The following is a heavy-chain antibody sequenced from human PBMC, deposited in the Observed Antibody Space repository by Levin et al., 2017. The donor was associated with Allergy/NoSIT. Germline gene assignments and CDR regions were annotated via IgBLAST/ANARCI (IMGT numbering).Heavy chain of an antibody. Sequence: RGESLKISCKGSEFRFSNSWIAWVRQMPGKGLEWMGIIYPGDSDIRYSPSFEGQVTISADRSISTAYLQWSSLKASDTAIYFCARRFPVAGVWYFDYWGQGTLVTVSS. D-gene: IGHD6-19*01. CDR1: EFRFSNSW. J-gene: IGHJ4*02. CDR3: ARRFPVAGVWYFDY. V-gene: IGHV5-51*01. CDR2: IYPGDSDI.